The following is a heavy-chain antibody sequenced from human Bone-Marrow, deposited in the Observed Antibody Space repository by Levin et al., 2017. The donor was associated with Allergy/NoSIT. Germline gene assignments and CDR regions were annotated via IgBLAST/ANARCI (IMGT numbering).Heavy chain of an antibody. Sequence: SQTLSLTCTVSGGSISSNTHYWGWIRQPPEQGLEWIGSIYYSGTTYYNPSLKSRVTISVDMSKNQFSLKVTSMTAADTPVYHCARITRGHWLAGIDHWGPGTLVTVSS. CDR2: IYYSGTT. CDR3: ARITRGHWLAGIDH. J-gene: IGHJ4*02. CDR1: GGSISSNTHY. V-gene: IGHV4-39*01. D-gene: IGHD6-19*01.